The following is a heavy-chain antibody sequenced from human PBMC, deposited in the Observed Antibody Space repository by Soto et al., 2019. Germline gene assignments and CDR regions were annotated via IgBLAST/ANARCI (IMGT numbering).Heavy chain of an antibody. CDR3: ARIRRWFGELGEFDY. D-gene: IGHD3-10*01. CDR1: GFSLSNARMG. CDR2: IFSNDEK. J-gene: IGHJ4*02. V-gene: IGHV2-26*01. Sequence: QVTLKESGPVLVKPTETLTLTCTVSGFSLSNARMGVSWIRQPPGKALEWLAHIFSNDEKSYSTSLKSRLTIYKYTSKSQVVLTMTNMDPVDTATYYCARIRRWFGELGEFDYWGQGTLVTVSS.